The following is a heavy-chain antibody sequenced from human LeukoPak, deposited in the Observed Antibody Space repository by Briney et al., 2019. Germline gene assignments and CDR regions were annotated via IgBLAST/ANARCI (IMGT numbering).Heavy chain of an antibody. V-gene: IGHV4-34*01. J-gene: IGHJ5*02. CDR2: INHSGST. D-gene: IGHD1-1*01. Sequence: SETLSLTCAVYGGSFSGYYWSWIRQPPGKGLEWIGEINHSGSTNYNPSLKSRVTISVDTSKNQFSLKLSSVTAADTAVYYCARRRYSLDPWGQGTLLTVSS. CDR1: GGSFSGYY. CDR3: ARRRYSLDP.